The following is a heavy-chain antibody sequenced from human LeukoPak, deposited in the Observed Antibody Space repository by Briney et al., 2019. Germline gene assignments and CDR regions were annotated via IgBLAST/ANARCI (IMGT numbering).Heavy chain of an antibody. CDR2: IRYDGSDK. CDR3: AKGITMVRGVTYYYMDV. J-gene: IGHJ6*03. D-gene: IGHD3-10*01. CDR1: GFTFSNYG. V-gene: IGHV3-30*02. Sequence: GGSLRLSCAAFGFTFSNYGMHWVRQAPGKGLEWVAFIRYDGSDKYYADSVKGRLTISRDNSKKTLYLQMNSLRAEDTAVYYCAKGITMVRGVTYYYMDVWGKGTTVTVSS.